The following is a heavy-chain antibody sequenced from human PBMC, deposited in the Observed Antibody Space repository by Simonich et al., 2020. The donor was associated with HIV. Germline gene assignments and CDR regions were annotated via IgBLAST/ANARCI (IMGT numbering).Heavy chain of an antibody. CDR3: ARIEYSSSSEFDP. V-gene: IGHV4-34*01. J-gene: IGHJ5*02. D-gene: IGHD6-6*01. Sequence: QVQLQQWGAGLLKPSETLSLTCAVYGGSFSGYYWSWIRQPPGKGLEWLGEINHSRSTNHRPSCKSRVTISVDTSKNQFSLKLTSVTAADTALYYCARIEYSSSSEFDPWGQGTLVTVSS. CDR2: INHSRST. CDR1: GGSFSGYY.